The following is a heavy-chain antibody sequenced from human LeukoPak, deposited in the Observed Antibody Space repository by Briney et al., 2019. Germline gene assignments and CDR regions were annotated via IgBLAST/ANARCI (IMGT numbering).Heavy chain of an antibody. D-gene: IGHD1-20*01. CDR2: ISYDGSNE. CDR1: GFTFSTYA. CDR3: ARDNWSFDY. Sequence: GGSLRLSCAASGFTFSTYAMHWVRQAPGRGLEWVAVISYDGSNEYYADSVKGRFTISRDNSKNTLYLQVNSLRAEDTAVYYCARDNWSFDYWGQGTLVTVSS. J-gene: IGHJ4*02. V-gene: IGHV3-30-3*01.